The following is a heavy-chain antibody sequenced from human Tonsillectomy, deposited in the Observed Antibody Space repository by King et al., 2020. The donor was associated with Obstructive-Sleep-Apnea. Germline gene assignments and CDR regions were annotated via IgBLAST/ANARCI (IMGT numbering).Heavy chain of an antibody. D-gene: IGHD2-15*01. CDR1: VVSVSTITYY. Sequence: QLQESGPGLVKPSETLSLTCTVSVVSVSTITYYWAWIRQPPGEGLEWIGRIFYSGTTYYNPSLQSRVNLSVDQSKNQFSLKLSYVTAADMAVYYCAKDEADMEGLAGVFDYWGQGALVTVSS. V-gene: IGHV4-39*07. CDR3: AKDEADMEGLAGVFDY. CDR2: IFYSGTT. J-gene: IGHJ4*02.